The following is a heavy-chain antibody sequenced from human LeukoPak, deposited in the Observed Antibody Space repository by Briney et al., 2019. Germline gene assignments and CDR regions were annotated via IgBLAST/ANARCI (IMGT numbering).Heavy chain of an antibody. Sequence: SETLSLTCTVSGGSVSSGSYYWSWIRQPPGKGLEWIGYIYYSGSTNYNPSLKSRVTISVDTSKNQFSLKLSSVTAADTAVYYCATTRRGVNMVGSYYYGMDVWGKETTVTVSS. CDR1: GGSVSSGSYY. D-gene: IGHD3-10*02. CDR2: IYYSGST. CDR3: ATTRRGVNMVGSYYYGMDV. J-gene: IGHJ6*04. V-gene: IGHV4-61*01.